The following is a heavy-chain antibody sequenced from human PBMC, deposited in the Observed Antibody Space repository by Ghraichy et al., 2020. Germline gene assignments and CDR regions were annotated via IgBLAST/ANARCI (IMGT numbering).Heavy chain of an antibody. Sequence: GSLRLSCTASGFTLSSYEINWVRQAPGKGLEWVSYIPTSDSTIYYADSVAGRFTISRDNAKNSLFLQMKNLRAEDTAVYFCARGGVTPAAFDIWGQGTRVSVSS. CDR1: GFTLSSYE. D-gene: IGHD4-23*01. CDR2: IPTSDSTI. CDR3: ARGGVTPAAFDI. J-gene: IGHJ3*02. V-gene: IGHV3-48*03.